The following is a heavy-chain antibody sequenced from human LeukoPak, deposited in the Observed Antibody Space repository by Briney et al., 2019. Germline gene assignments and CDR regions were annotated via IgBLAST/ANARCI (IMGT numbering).Heavy chain of an antibody. CDR3: ARDNGEDYDILTGYYSAHFDY. Sequence: PGGSLRLSCAASGFTLSSYSMNWVRQAPGKGLEWVSSISSSSSYIYYADSVKGRFTISRDNAKNSLYLQMNSLRAEDTAVYYCARDNGEDYDILTGYYSAHFDYWGQGTLVTVSS. D-gene: IGHD3-9*01. V-gene: IGHV3-21*01. J-gene: IGHJ4*02. CDR2: ISSSSSYI. CDR1: GFTLSSYS.